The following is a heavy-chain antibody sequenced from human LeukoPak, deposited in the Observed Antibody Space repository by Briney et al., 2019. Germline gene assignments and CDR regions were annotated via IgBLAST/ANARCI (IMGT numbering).Heavy chain of an antibody. CDR1: GFTFSSYS. V-gene: IGHV3-21*01. J-gene: IGHJ3*02. CDR3: ARANVRDYYDSSGYSPGAFDI. Sequence: GRSLRLSCAASGFTFSSYSMNWVRQAPGKGLEWVSSISSSSSYIYYADSVKGRFTISRDNAKNSLYLQMNSLRAEDTAVYYCARANVRDYYDSSGYSPGAFDIWGQGTMVTVSS. CDR2: ISSSSSYI. D-gene: IGHD3-22*01.